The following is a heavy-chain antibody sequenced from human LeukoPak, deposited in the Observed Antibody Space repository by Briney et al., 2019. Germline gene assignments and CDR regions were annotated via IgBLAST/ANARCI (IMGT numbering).Heavy chain of an antibody. J-gene: IGHJ4*02. CDR2: INEDGTDS. Sequence: GGSLRRSCTASGFTFSGHWRHWVRQAPGMGLVWISRINEDGTDSMHAESVKGRFTISRDNAKNTVYLQMNSLRAEDTAVYYCVRDETLWTLDWWGQGTLVSVSS. D-gene: IGHD1-1*01. CDR1: GFTFSGHW. CDR3: VRDETLWTLDW. V-gene: IGHV3-74*03.